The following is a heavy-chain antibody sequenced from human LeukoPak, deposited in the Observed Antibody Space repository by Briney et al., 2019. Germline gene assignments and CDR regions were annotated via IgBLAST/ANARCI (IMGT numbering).Heavy chain of an antibody. V-gene: IGHV4-59*01. Sequence: PSETLSLTCTVSGGSISSYYWSWIRQPPGKGLEWIGYIYYSGSTNYNPSLKSRVTISVDTSKNQFSLKLSSVTAADTAVYYCASLTGYYSGFDYWGQGTLVTVSS. CDR3: ASLTGYYSGFDY. D-gene: IGHD3-9*01. CDR1: GGSISSYY. J-gene: IGHJ4*02. CDR2: IYYSGST.